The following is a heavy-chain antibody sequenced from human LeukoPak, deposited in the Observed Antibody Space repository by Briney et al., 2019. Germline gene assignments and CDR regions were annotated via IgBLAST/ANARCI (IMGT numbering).Heavy chain of an antibody. CDR3: ASPIAAADPGY. CDR2: ISGSGGST. D-gene: IGHD6-13*01. CDR1: GFTFSSYG. J-gene: IGHJ4*02. Sequence: GGSLRLSCAASGFTFSSYGMSWVRQAPGKGLEWVSAISGSGGSTCYADSVKGRFTISRDNSKNTLYLQMNSLRAEDTAVYYCASPIAAADPGYWGQGTLVTVSS. V-gene: IGHV3-23*01.